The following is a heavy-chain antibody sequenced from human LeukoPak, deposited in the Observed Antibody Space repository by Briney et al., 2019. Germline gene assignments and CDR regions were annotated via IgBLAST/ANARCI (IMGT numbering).Heavy chain of an antibody. V-gene: IGHV3-21*01. CDR3: ARTMVRGVYFDY. CDR1: GFTFSSYS. D-gene: IGHD3-10*01. CDR2: ISSSSSYI. Sequence: GGSLRLSCAASGFTFSSYSMNWVRQAPGKGLEWVSSISSSSSYIYYADSVKGRFTISRDNAKNSLYLQMNSLRAEDTAVYYCARTMVRGVYFDYWGQGTLVTVSS. J-gene: IGHJ4*02.